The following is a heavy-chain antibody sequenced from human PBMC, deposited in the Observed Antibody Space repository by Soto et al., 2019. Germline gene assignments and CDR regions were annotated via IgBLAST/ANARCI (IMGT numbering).Heavy chain of an antibody. Sequence: QVQLVQSGTEVKKPGTSVKVSCKASGGTFSSSGISWVRQAPGQGLEWMGGIIPIFGTANYAQKFQGRVTITADESTSTAYMELSSLRSEDTAVYYCAREGGGGPPFDYWGQGTLVTFSS. CDR3: AREGGGGPPFDY. J-gene: IGHJ4*02. D-gene: IGHD3-16*01. V-gene: IGHV1-69*12. CDR1: GGTFSSSG. CDR2: IIPIFGTA.